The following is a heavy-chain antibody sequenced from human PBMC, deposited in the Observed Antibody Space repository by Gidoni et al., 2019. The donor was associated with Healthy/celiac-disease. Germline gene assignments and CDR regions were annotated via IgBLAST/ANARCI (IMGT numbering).Heavy chain of an antibody. D-gene: IGHD1-26*01. CDR1: GVNVRSIY. V-gene: IGHV3-66*02. CDR2: IYSGGST. Sequence: EVQRVESGGGVGEPGGSRRRDCAASGVNVRSIYMSWVRQAPGKGLEWVSVIYSGGSTFYAASVKGRFTLSRDNSKNTLYLQMNSLRAEDTAVYYCARGKSKWGATFYYFDYWGQGTLVTVSS. J-gene: IGHJ4*02. CDR3: ARGKSKWGATFYYFDY.